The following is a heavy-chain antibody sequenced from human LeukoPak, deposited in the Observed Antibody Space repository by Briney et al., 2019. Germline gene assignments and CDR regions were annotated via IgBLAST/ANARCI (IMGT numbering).Heavy chain of an antibody. CDR3: AKSPRTVTYYFDY. CDR1: GFTFSSYA. J-gene: IGHJ4*02. V-gene: IGHV3-23*01. CDR2: ISGNGGST. D-gene: IGHD4-17*01. Sequence: GASLRLSCAASGFTFSSYAMSWVRQAPGKGLEWVSAISGNGGSTYYADSVKGRFTISRDNSKDTLYLQMNSLRAEDTAVYYCAKSPRTVTYYFDYWGQGTLVTVSS.